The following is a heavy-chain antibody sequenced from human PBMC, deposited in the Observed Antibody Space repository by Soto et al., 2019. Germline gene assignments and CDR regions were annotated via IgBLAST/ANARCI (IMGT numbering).Heavy chain of an antibody. V-gene: IGHV1-3*01. D-gene: IGHD3-3*01. CDR3: ATHTIFGSHYYYYGMDV. Sequence: ASVKVSCKASGYNFTMYAIYWVRQAPRQRFEWLGWINAGNDNRDYAQRLQGRLTITKNTSATTAYMELRSLRSDDTAVYYCATHTIFGSHYYYYGMDVWGQGTTVTVSS. CDR2: INAGNDNR. J-gene: IGHJ6*02. CDR1: GYNFTMYA.